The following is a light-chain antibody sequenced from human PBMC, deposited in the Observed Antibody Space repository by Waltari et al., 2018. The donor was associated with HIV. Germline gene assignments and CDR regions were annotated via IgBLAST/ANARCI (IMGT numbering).Light chain of an antibody. Sequence: QSALTQPPSTSGTPAQTVTIPCSGISSNIGDNYVSLYRQLPGTAPKLLIYRNSQRPSGVRDRFSGSKSGTSASLAINDLRSEDEAEYHCAAWDDSLSGWVFGGGTNLTVL. CDR2: RNS. V-gene: IGLV1-47*01. CDR3: AAWDDSLSGWV. J-gene: IGLJ3*02. CDR1: SSNIGDNY.